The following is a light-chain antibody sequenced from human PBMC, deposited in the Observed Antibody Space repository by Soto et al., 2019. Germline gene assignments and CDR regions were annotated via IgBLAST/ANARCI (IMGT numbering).Light chain of an antibody. J-gene: IGKJ1*01. CDR3: QQDYNLPPT. CDR2: GAS. CDR1: QSVSSSY. Sequence: PGERVTLSCIASQSVSSSYLTWYQQKPGQAPRLLIYGASTRATSIPARFSGSGSGTDFTLTISSLQPEDFAVYYRQQDYNLPPTFGQGTKV. V-gene: IGKV3D-7*01.